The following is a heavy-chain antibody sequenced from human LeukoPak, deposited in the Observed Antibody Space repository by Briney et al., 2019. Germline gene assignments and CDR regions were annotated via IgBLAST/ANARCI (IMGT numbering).Heavy chain of an antibody. Sequence: GGSLRLSCAASGFTFSTYDMSWVRQTPGKGLEWVSSIRSSSSYIYYADSVKGRFTISRDNAKNSLYLQMNSRRAEETAVYYGARDSSYFAFDIWGQGTMVTVSS. V-gene: IGHV3-21*01. CDR3: ARDSSYFAFDI. CDR2: IRSSSSYI. CDR1: GFTFSTYD. J-gene: IGHJ3*02. D-gene: IGHD5-12*01.